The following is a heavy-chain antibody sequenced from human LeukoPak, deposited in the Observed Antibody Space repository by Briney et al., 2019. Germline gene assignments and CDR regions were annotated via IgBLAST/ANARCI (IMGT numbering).Heavy chain of an antibody. D-gene: IGHD3-16*01. CDR1: RGSTRHNDYY. Sequence: PSETLSLTCSVSRGSTRHNDYYWVWIRQPPGKGLEWIGNIYYRGTTFYNPSLSSRASMSVETSNNQFALTLNSLTPADTAVYYCARETSQKGAHYMDVWGKGTPVTISS. CDR2: IYYRGTT. V-gene: IGHV4-39*06. J-gene: IGHJ6*03. CDR3: ARETSQKGAHYMDV.